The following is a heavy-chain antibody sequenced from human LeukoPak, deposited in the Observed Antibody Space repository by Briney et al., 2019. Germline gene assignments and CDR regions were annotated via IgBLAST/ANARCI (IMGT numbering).Heavy chain of an antibody. CDR1: GFTFSSYG. V-gene: IGHV3-33*01. CDR2: IWYDGSNK. CDR3: ARDSYGMDV. J-gene: IGHJ6*02. Sequence: PGRSLRLSCAASGFTFSSYGTHWVRQAPGKGLEWVAVIWYDGSNKYYADSVKGRFTISRDNSKNTLYLQMNSLRAEDTAVYYCARDSYGMDVWGQGTTVTVSS.